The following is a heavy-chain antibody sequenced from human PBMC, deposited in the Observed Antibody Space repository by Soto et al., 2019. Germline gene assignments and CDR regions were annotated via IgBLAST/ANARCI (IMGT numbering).Heavy chain of an antibody. CDR3: ARVKGLHGMDV. CDR1: GGSISSYY. V-gene: IGHV4-59*01. Sequence: SETLSLTCTVSGGSISSYYWSWIRQPPGKGLEWIGYIYYSGSTNYNPSLKSRVTTSVDTSKNQFSLKLSSVTAADTAVYYCARVKGLHGMDVWGQGTTVTVSS. CDR2: IYYSGST. J-gene: IGHJ6*02.